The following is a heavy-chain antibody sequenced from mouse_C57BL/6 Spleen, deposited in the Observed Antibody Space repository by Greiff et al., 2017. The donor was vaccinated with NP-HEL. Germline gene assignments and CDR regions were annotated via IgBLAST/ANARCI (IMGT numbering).Heavy chain of an antibody. J-gene: IGHJ3*01. CDR3: TRAEVKYAYSSWLAY. V-gene: IGHV1-5*01. D-gene: IGHD1-1*01. Sequence: EVQLQQSGTVLARPGASVKMSCKTSGYTFTSYGMHWVKQRPGQGLEWIGAIYPGTGDTSYNQKFKGKAKLTAVKSASTAYMELSSLTSEDSAVFYCTRAEVKYAYSSWLAYWGQGTPVTVSS. CDR2: IYPGTGDT. CDR1: GYTFTSYG.